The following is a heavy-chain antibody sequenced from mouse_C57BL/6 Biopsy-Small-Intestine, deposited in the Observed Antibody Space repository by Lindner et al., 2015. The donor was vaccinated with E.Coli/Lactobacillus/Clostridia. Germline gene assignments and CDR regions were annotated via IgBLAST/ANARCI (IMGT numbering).Heavy chain of an antibody. V-gene: IGHV1-75*01. Sequence: VQLQESGTELVKPGASVKLSCKASGHTFTSYWMHWVKQRPGQGLEWIGWIFPGSGSTYYNEKFKGKATLTVDKSSSTAYMLLSSLTSEDSAVYICASSGYDYWGQGTTLTVSS. J-gene: IGHJ2*01. CDR2: IFPGSGST. CDR3: ASSGYDY. CDR1: GHTFTSYW. D-gene: IGHD3-2*02.